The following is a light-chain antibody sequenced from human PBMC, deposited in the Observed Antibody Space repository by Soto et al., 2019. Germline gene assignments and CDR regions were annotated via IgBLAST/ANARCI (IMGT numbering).Light chain of an antibody. J-gene: IGKJ1*01. Sequence: EIVVTQSPGTLSLSPGDRATRSSRASQSVSSSYLAWYQQKPGQAPRLLIYGASSRATGIPDRFSGSGSGTNFTLTISRLQPEDFEMYSSQLCGRSLWTSGPGTMVQSK. CDR1: QSVSSSY. CDR2: GAS. V-gene: IGKV3-20*01. CDR3: QLCGRSLWT.